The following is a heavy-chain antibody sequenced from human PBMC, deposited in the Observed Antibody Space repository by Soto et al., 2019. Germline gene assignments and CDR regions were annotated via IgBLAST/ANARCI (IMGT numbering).Heavy chain of an antibody. V-gene: IGHV4-4*02. CDR1: GGSISSSNW. CDR3: ARVAMDYGDYGGRGMDV. J-gene: IGHJ6*02. Sequence: PSETLSLTCAVSGGSISSSNWWSWVRQPPGKGLGWIGEIYHSGSTNYNPSLKSRVTISVDKSKNQFSLKLSSVTAADTAVYHCARVAMDYGDYGGRGMDVWGQGTPVT. D-gene: IGHD4-17*01. CDR2: IYHSGST.